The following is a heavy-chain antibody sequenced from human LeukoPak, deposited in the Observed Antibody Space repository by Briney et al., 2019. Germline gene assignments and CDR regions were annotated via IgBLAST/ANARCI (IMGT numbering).Heavy chain of an antibody. CDR3: ARTIKSGNYYWFDP. D-gene: IGHD1-26*01. V-gene: IGHV4-59*01. Sequence: SETLSLTCTVSGGSISSYYWSWIRQPPGKGLEYIGYIYYTGSTNYNPSLKSRVTVSVDTSKNQFSLKVTSVTAADTAVYYCARTIKSGNYYWFDPWGQGTLVTVSS. CDR2: IYYTGST. J-gene: IGHJ5*02. CDR1: GGSISSYY.